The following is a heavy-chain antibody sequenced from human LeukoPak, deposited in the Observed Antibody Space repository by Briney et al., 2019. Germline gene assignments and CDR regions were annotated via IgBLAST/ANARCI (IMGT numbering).Heavy chain of an antibody. V-gene: IGHV3-23*01. Sequence: GGSLRLSCAASGFTLSSYAMSWVRQAPGKGLEWVSAISGSGGSTHYAASVKGRSTISRENSKNTLYLQMNSLRAEDTAVYYCAMPGDGDYGGPRYYYYGMDVWGQGTTVTVSS. D-gene: IGHD4-17*01. J-gene: IGHJ6*02. CDR2: ISGSGGST. CDR1: GFTLSSYA. CDR3: AMPGDGDYGGPRYYYYGMDV.